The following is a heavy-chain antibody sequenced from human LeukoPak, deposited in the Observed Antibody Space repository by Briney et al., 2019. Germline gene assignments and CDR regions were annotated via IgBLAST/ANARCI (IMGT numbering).Heavy chain of an antibody. Sequence: GGSLRLSCAASGSTFTDYWMHWVRQAPGKGVVWVSIINTDARGTYYADSVKGRFTISRDNAKNTLYLQMNSLRAEDTAVYYCARAGAYHFDNWGQGTLVTVSS. CDR3: ARAGAYHFDN. J-gene: IGHJ4*02. CDR1: GSTFTDYW. CDR2: INTDARGT. D-gene: IGHD3-16*01. V-gene: IGHV3-74*01.